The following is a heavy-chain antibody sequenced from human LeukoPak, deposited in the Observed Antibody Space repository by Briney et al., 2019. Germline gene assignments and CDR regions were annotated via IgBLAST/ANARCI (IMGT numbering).Heavy chain of an antibody. CDR1: GYTFTGYY. Sequence: ASVTVSYKASGYTFTGYYVHGMRQTPGQGREGMGWINPSSGGTNYAQKFQGRVTMTRDTSISTAYMELSRLTSDDTAVYYCARDQARSRGYPSWGQGTLVTVSS. V-gene: IGHV1-2*02. D-gene: IGHD1-1*01. J-gene: IGHJ4*02. CDR3: ARDQARSRGYPS. CDR2: INPSSGGT.